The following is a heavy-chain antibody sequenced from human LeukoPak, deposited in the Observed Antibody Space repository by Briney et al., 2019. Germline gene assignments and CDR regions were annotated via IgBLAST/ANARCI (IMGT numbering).Heavy chain of an antibody. CDR1: GFTFSSYW. V-gene: IGHV3-7*01. D-gene: IGHD3-16*01. CDR3: ARGKGVSYY. Sequence: PGGSLRLSCAASGFTFSSYWVSWVRQAPGKGLDWVANIKQDGSEKDYVDSVKGRLTISRDNAKNSLYLQMNSLRAEDTAVYYCARGKGVSYYWGQGTLVTVSS. J-gene: IGHJ4*02. CDR2: IKQDGSEK.